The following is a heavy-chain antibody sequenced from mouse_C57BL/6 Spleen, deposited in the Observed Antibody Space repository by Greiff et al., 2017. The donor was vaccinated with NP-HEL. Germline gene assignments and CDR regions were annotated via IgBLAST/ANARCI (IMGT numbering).Heavy chain of an antibody. V-gene: IGHV1-69*01. CDR2: IDPSDSYT. J-gene: IGHJ2*01. CDR3: ARWSYSGYFDY. Sequence: VQLQQPGAELVMPGASVKLSCKASGYTFTSYWMHWVKQRPGQGLEWIGEIDPSDSYTNYNQKFKGKSTLTVDKSSSTAYMQLSSLTSEDSAVYYCARWSYSGYFDYWGQGTTLTVSS. CDR1: GYTFTSYW. D-gene: IGHD1-1*01.